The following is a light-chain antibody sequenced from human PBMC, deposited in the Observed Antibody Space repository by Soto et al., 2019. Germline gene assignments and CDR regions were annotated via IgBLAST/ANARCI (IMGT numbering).Light chain of an antibody. CDR2: ATS. V-gene: IGKV3-20*01. CDR3: QQYGSSSWT. CDR1: QSVSSSY. J-gene: IGKJ1*01. Sequence: ENLFSQSPRTPSFSPGEKAPPPFRASQSVSSSYLAWYQQKPGQPPRLVMYATSSRATGIPARFSGSGSGTDFTLTISRLEPEDFAVYYCQQYGSSSWTFGQGTKV.